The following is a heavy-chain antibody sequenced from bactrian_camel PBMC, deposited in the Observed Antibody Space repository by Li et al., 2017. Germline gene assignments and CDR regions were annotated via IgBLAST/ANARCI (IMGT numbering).Heavy chain of an antibody. CDR1: GIAVDNFC. J-gene: IGHJ4*01. D-gene: IGHD1*01. V-gene: IGHV3S60*01. CDR2: LDVGGNI. Sequence: VQLVESGGGAVQTGGSLRLSCAASGIAVDNFCMGWFRQAPGKGREGVAALDVGGNINYAQLAKGRATISKDKAKNTLYLEMSNLKPEDTAMYYCSADEWGPTCFGLSSKYRGQGTQVTVS. CDR3: SADEWGPTCFGLSSKY.